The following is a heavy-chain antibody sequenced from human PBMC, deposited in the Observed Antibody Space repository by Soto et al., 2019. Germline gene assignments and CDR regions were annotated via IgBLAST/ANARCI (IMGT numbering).Heavy chain of an antibody. J-gene: IGHJ6*02. Sequence: PGGSLRLSCAASGFTFSGFAIHWVRQAPGKGLEWVSTVSFDGSNEYYADSVKGRFTFSRDNSKNTLYLQMNSLRAEDTAVYYCVKETLVVVAVSRGLGMDVWGQGTTVTVSS. CDR1: GFTFSGFA. CDR3: VKETLVVVAVSRGLGMDV. V-gene: IGHV3-30-3*01. CDR2: VSFDGSNE. D-gene: IGHD2-15*01.